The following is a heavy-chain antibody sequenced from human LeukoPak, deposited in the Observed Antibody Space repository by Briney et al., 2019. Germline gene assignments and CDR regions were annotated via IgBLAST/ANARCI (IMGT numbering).Heavy chain of an antibody. CDR2: INHSGST. J-gene: IGHJ4*02. CDR3: ARGGPYGSGSCDY. Sequence: PSETLSLTCAVSGGSFSGYYWSWIRQPPGKGLEWIGEINHSGSTNYNPSLKSRVTISVDTSKNQFSLKLSSVTAADTAVYYCARGGPYGSGSCDYWGQGTLVTVSS. D-gene: IGHD3-10*01. CDR1: GGSFSGYY. V-gene: IGHV4-34*01.